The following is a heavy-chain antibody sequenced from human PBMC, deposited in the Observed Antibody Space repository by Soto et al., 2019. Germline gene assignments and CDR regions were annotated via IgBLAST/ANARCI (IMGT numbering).Heavy chain of an antibody. CDR3: AKGDNLGPKTGYVFDP. J-gene: IGHJ5*02. Sequence: PSQTLSLTCAISGDSVSSNTASWNWIRQSPSRGLEWLGRTYFRSKWYNDYAVSVKSRIIINPDTSNNQFSLQLNSVTPEDTAVYFCAKGDNLGPKTGYVFDPWGHGIMVTVSS. CDR2: TYFRSKWYN. V-gene: IGHV6-1*01. CDR1: GDSVSSNTAS. D-gene: IGHD5-12*01.